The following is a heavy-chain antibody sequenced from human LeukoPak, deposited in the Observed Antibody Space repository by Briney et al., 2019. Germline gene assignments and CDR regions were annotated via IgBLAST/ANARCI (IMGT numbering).Heavy chain of an antibody. V-gene: IGHV4-59*08. CDR3: ARGNYGYYYYGMDV. D-gene: IGHD4-11*01. CDR1: GGSISSYY. Sequence: KASETLSLTCTVSGGSISSYYWSWIRQPPGKGLEWIGYIYYSGSTNYNPSLKSRVTISVDTSKNQFSLKLSSVTAADTAVYYCARGNYGYYYYGMDVWGQGTTVTVSS. CDR2: IYYSGST. J-gene: IGHJ6*02.